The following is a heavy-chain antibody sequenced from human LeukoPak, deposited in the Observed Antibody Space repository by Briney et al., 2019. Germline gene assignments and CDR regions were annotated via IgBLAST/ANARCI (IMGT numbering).Heavy chain of an antibody. CDR1: GFTFSTYN. CDR3: ARDLAMVRGVFDY. CDR2: ISSSSNYI. Sequence: GGSLRLSCAASGFTFSTYNMNWVRQAPGKGLEWVSSISSSSNYIYYADSVKGRFTISRDNAKNSLYLQMNSLRAEDTAVYYCARDLAMVRGVFDYWGQGTLVTVSS. J-gene: IGHJ4*02. D-gene: IGHD3-10*01. V-gene: IGHV3-21*01.